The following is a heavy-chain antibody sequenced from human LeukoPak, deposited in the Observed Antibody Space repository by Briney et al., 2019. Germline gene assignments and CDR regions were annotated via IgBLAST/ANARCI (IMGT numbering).Heavy chain of an antibody. CDR3: ARGFGSGSSVPFDY. D-gene: IGHD3-10*01. Sequence: GGSLRLSCAASGFTLSSYWMHWVRQAPGKGLVWVSRINSDGSSTSYADSVKGRFTISRDNAKNTVYLQMNSLRAEDTAVYYCARGFGSGSSVPFDYWGQGTLVTVSS. CDR2: INSDGSST. V-gene: IGHV3-74*01. CDR1: GFTLSSYW. J-gene: IGHJ4*02.